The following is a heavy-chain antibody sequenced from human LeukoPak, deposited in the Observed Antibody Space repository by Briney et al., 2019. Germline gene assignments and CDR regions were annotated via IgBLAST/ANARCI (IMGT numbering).Heavy chain of an antibody. J-gene: IGHJ6*04. D-gene: IGHD2-2*01. CDR1: GFTFSSCG. CDR3: AKELYRYYYYGMDV. V-gene: IGHV3-30*18. CDR2: ISYDGSNK. Sequence: PGRSLRLSCAASGFTFSSCGMHWVRQAPGKGLEWVAVISYDGSNKYYADSVKGRFTISRDNSKNTLYLQMNSLRAEDTAVYYCAKELYRYYYYGMDVWGKGTTVTVSS.